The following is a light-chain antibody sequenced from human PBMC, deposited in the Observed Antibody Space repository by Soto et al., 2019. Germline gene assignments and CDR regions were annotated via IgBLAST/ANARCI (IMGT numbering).Light chain of an antibody. Sequence: DILMTQSPSSLSASVGDRVTITCRASQSISSHLNWYQQKPGKAPKLLIYAASSLQSGVPSRFSGRGSWTDFTLTSSSLQPEDVATYYCQKYDIGPITFGQGTRLEIK. CDR2: AAS. J-gene: IGKJ5*01. CDR1: QSISSH. V-gene: IGKV1-39*01. CDR3: QKYDIGPIT.